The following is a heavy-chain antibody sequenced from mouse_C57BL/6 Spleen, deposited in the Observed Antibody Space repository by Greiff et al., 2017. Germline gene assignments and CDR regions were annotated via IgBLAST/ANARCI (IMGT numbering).Heavy chain of an antibody. CDR2: IYPGDGAT. Sequence: VQLQQSGPELVKPGASVKISCKASGYAFSSSWMNWVKQRPGKGLEWIGRIYPGDGATNYNGKFKGKATLTADKSSSTAYMQLSSLTSEDSAVYFCAKGRQPDYWGQGTTLTVSS. CDR1: GYAFSSSW. D-gene: IGHD6-1*01. J-gene: IGHJ2*01. CDR3: AKGRQPDY. V-gene: IGHV1-82*01.